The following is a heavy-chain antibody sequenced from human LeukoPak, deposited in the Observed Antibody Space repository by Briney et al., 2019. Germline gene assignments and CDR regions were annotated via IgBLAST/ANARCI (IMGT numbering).Heavy chain of an antibody. D-gene: IGHD5-18*01. J-gene: IGHJ6*02. Sequence: GGSLRLSCAASGFTFSSYSMSWVRQAPGKGLEWVSAISGSGGSTYYADSVKGRFTISRDNSKNTLYPQMNSLRAEDTAVYYCARRGYSYGSHGMDVWGQGTTVTVSS. CDR1: GFTFSSYS. V-gene: IGHV3-23*01. CDR2: ISGSGGST. CDR3: ARRGYSYGSHGMDV.